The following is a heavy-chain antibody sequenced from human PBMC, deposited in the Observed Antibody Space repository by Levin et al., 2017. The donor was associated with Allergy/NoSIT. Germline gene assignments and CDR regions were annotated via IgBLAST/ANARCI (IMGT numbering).Heavy chain of an antibody. J-gene: IGHJ5*02. CDR3: ARDQNKANVRAARPRCFDP. V-gene: IGHV4-34*01. CDR2: INHSGST. Sequence: SQTLSLTRAVYVVSFSGYYWSWIRPPPGKGLEWIVEINHSGSTNYNTSLTSRVTISVDTSQNQFSLKLSSVTAADTAVYYCARDQNKANVRAARPRCFDPWGQGTLVTVSS. D-gene: IGHD6-6*01. CDR1: VVSFSGYY.